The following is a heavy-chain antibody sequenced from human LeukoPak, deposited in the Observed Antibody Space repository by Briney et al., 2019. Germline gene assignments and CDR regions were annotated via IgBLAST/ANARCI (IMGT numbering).Heavy chain of an antibody. D-gene: IGHD6-19*01. CDR1: GFTFNNYA. Sequence: GGSLRLSCAASGFTFNNYAMNWVRQAPGKGLEWVADISYDGSNKYYADSVKGRFTISRDNSKNTLYLQMNSLGVDDTAVYYCARDVRRDRIAVAGTPDYWGQGTLVTVSS. J-gene: IGHJ4*02. CDR2: ISYDGSNK. CDR3: ARDVRRDRIAVAGTPDY. V-gene: IGHV3-30-3*01.